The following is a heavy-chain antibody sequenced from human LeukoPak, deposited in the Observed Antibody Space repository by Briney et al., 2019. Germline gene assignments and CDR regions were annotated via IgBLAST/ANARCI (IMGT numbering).Heavy chain of an antibody. CDR3: ARHGAVKDYSDREIDY. CDR1: GGSFSGYY. V-gene: IGHV4-34*01. Sequence: PSETLSLTCAVYGGSFSGYYWSWIRQPPGKGLEWIGEINHSGSTNYNPSLKSRVTISVDTSKNQFSLKLYSVTATDTAVYYCARHGAVKDYSDREIDYWGQGTLVTVSS. J-gene: IGHJ4*02. CDR2: INHSGST. D-gene: IGHD2-15*01.